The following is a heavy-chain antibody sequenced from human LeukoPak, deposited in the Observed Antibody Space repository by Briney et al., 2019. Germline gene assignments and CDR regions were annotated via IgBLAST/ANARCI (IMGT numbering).Heavy chain of an antibody. Sequence: SETLSLTCTVSGGSISSYYWSWIRQPPGKGLEWIGYIYYSGSTNYNPSLKSRVTISVDTSKNQFSLKLSSVTAADTAVYYCARADYYDSSGYYPGGHFDYWGQGNLVTVSS. CDR2: IYYSGST. CDR3: ARADYYDSSGYYPGGHFDY. CDR1: GGSISSYY. D-gene: IGHD3-22*01. V-gene: IGHV4-59*01. J-gene: IGHJ4*02.